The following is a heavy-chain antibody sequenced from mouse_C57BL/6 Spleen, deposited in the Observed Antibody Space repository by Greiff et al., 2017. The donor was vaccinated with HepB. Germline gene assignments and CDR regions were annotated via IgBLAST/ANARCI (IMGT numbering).Heavy chain of an antibody. D-gene: IGHD1-1*01. V-gene: IGHV1-54*01. CDR2: INPGSGGT. CDR3: ARGFYYYYAMDY. J-gene: IGHJ4*01. CDR1: GYAFTNYL. Sequence: QVQLKQSGAELVRPGTSVKVSCKASGYAFTNYLIEWVKQRPGQGLEWIGVINPGSGGTNYNEKFKGKATLTADKSSSTAYMQLSSLTSEDSAVYFCARGFYYYYAMDYWGQGTSVTVSS.